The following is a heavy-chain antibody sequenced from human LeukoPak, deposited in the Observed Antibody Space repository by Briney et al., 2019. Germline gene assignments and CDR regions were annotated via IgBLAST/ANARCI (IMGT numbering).Heavy chain of an antibody. D-gene: IGHD2-2*01. Sequence: GGSLRLSCAASGFTFSSYDMHWVRQATGKGLEWVSAIGTAGDTYCPGSVKGRFTISRENAKNSLYLQMNSLRAEDTAVYYCARDQPYCTSTSCSTWFDPWGRGTLVTVSS. CDR2: IGTAGDT. V-gene: IGHV3-13*01. CDR1: GFTFSSYD. J-gene: IGHJ5*02. CDR3: ARDQPYCTSTSCSTWFDP.